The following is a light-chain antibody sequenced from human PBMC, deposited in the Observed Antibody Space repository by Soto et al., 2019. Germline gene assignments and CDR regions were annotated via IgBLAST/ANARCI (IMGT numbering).Light chain of an antibody. J-gene: IGKJ2*01. CDR3: QHSYSTPST. CDR1: QSISSY. CDR2: AAS. Sequence: DIQMSQSPSSLSASVGDRVTITCRASQSISSYLNWYQQKPGKAPKLLIYAASSLKSAVPSRFSGSGSGTDFTLTISSLQPDDFATYYRQHSYSTPSTFGQGTKLEIK. V-gene: IGKV1-39*01.